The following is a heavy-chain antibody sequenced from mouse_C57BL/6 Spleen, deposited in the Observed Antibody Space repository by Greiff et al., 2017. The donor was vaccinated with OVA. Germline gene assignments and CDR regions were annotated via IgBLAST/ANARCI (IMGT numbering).Heavy chain of an antibody. J-gene: IGHJ3*01. V-gene: IGHV1-52*01. Sequence: QVQLQQSGAELVRPGSSVKLSCKASGYTFTSYWMHWVKQRPIQGLEWIGNIDPSDSETHYNQKFKDKATLTVDKSSSTAYMQLSSLTSEDSAVYYCARSYYGSSADRFAYWGQGTLVTVSA. CDR1: GYTFTSYW. D-gene: IGHD1-1*01. CDR2: IDPSDSET. CDR3: ARSYYGSSADRFAY.